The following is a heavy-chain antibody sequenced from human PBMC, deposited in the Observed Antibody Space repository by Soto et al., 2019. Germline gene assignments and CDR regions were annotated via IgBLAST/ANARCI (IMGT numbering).Heavy chain of an antibody. J-gene: IGHJ6*02. V-gene: IGHV1-46*04. D-gene: IGHD4-17*01. CDR3: VGGYCTSSPYYGDLQF. CDR2: IRPSGDT. CDR1: GDKFTTYF. Sequence: ASVKVSCKASGDKFTTYFIHWVRQAPGQGLEWMGRIRPSGDTGYAEKLLGRGAMTIDTSTTTAYMEVGNLTSEDTAVYFYVGGYCTSSPYYGDLQFWGQGTTVTVSS.